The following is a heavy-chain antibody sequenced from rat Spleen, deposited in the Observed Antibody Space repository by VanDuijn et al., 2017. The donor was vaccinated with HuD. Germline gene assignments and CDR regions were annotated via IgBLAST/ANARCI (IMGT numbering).Heavy chain of an antibody. D-gene: IGHD1-11*01. Sequence: EVQLQESGPGLVKPSQSFSLTCSVTGYSITSNYWGWIRKFQGNKMEWMGYISYSDNTSYNPSLKSRISITRDTSKNQFFLQLTSATTEDTATYYCARPANFGGGYYFDYWGQGVMVTVSS. V-gene: IGHV3-1*01. CDR2: ISYSDNT. CDR1: GYSITSNY. CDR3: ARPANFGGGYYFDY. J-gene: IGHJ2*01.